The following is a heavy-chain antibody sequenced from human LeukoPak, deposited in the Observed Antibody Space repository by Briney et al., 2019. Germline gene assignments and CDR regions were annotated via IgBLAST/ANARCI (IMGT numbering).Heavy chain of an antibody. D-gene: IGHD6-13*01. CDR1: GGTFSSYA. V-gene: IGHV1-69*05. Sequence: SVKVSCKASGGTFSSYAISWVRQAPGQGLGWMGGIIPIFGTANYAQNFQGRVTMTRNTSISTAYMELSSLRSEDTAVYYCARSGISSWYSYKYWGQGTLVTVSS. CDR2: IIPIFGTA. J-gene: IGHJ4*02. CDR3: ARSGISSWYSYKY.